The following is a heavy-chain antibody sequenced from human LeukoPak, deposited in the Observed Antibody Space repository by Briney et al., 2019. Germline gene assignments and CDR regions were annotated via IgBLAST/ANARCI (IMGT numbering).Heavy chain of an antibody. D-gene: IGHD4-17*01. CDR3: AKGDDTVTNSFDY. CDR2: ISESGNST. J-gene: IGHJ4*02. CDR1: GFTFSSYA. V-gene: IGHV3-23*01. Sequence: GGSLRLSCAASGFTFSSYAMSWVRQAPGKGLEWVSVISESGNSTHYADSVKGRFTISRDNSKNTLYLQMNSLRAEDTAVYYCAKGDDTVTNSFDYWGQGTLVTVSS.